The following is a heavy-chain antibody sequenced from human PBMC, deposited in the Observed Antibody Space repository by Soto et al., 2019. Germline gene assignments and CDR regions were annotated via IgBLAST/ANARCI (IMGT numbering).Heavy chain of an antibody. J-gene: IGHJ3*02. CDR1: GFTFSSYA. D-gene: IGHD2-2*01. CDR2: ISGSGGST. Sequence: QPGGSLRLSCAASGFTFSSYAMSWVRQSPGKGLEWVSAISGSGGSTYYADSVKGRFTISRDNSKNTLYLQMNSLRAEDTAVYYCANPGIGVVPAAMGDAFDIWGQGTMVTVSS. CDR3: ANPGIGVVPAAMGDAFDI. V-gene: IGHV3-23*01.